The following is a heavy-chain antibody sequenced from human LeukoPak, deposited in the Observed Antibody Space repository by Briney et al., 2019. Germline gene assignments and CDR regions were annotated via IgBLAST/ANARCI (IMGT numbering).Heavy chain of an antibody. CDR3: ARDTGGVFNWFDP. CDR2: LHYHGYT. V-gene: IGHV4-39*02. J-gene: IGHJ5*02. CDR1: GGSISTTVYY. Sequence: PSEPLSLTCTVSGGSISTTVYYWGWIRQPPGKGLEWIGSLHYHGYTYYNPSLNSRVTISVDTSKNQFSLKLTSVTAADTAVYYCARDTGGVFNWFDPWGQGTLVTVSS. D-gene: IGHD1-14*01.